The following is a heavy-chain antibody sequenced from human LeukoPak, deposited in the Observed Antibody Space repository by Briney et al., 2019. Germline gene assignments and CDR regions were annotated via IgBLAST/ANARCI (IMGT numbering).Heavy chain of an antibody. CDR2: INTDGSST. CDR3: AREKYQRGYSY. V-gene: IGHV3-74*01. J-gene: IGHJ4*02. D-gene: IGHD5-18*01. Sequence: GGSLRLSCAASGFTFSDYWVHWVRQAPGKGLVWVSHINTDGSSTTYADSVKGRFTISRDNAKNTLYLQMNSLRAEDTAVYYCAREKYQRGYSYWGQGTLVTVSS. CDR1: GFTFSDYW.